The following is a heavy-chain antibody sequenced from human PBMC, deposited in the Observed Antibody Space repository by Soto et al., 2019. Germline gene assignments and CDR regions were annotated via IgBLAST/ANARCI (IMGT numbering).Heavy chain of an antibody. D-gene: IGHD6-19*01. CDR1: GFTFSNYA. J-gene: IGHJ4*02. CDR2: ISGSGGTT. CDR3: AKTPRQWLVYFDY. V-gene: IGHV3-23*01. Sequence: EVQLLECGGGLVQPGGSLRLSCAASGFTFSNYAVAWVRQAPGKGLEWVSGISGSGGTTYYADSVKGRFTISRDNSEDTLHLQMNSLRAEDTAVYYCAKTPRQWLVYFDYWGQGALVTVSS.